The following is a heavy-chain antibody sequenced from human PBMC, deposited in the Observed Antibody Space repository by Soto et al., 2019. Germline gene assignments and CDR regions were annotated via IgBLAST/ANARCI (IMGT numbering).Heavy chain of an antibody. CDR2: IFPIDSDT. CDR3: ATPGGRDFNAFDV. J-gene: IGHJ3*01. CDR1: VYTFTRNW. Sequence: GESRKISCKVSVYTFTRNWIGWVRQMPGKGLEWMGIIFPIDSDTRYSPSSQGQVTISADNSISTAYLQWSSLKASDTAIYYCATPGGRDFNAFDVWGQGTMVTVSS. V-gene: IGHV5-51*01. D-gene: IGHD2-21*02.